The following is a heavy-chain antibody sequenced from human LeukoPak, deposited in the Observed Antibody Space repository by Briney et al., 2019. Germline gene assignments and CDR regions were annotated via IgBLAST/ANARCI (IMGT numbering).Heavy chain of an antibody. D-gene: IGHD1-26*01. CDR3: AKETGSYFDF. CDR1: GFAFSSYG. V-gene: IGHV3-23*01. J-gene: IGHJ4*02. Sequence: PGGSLRLSCAASGFAFSSYGMXXXRQAPGKGXEWVSVXSGSGGTTYYADSVRGRFIIXXDNSKKTLYLQMISLKVDDTAVYYCAKETGSYFDFWGQGSLVTVSS. CDR2: XSGSGGTT.